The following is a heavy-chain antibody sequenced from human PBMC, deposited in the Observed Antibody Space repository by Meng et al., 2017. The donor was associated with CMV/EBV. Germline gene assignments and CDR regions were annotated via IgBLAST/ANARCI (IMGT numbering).Heavy chain of an antibody. Sequence: LSCAASGFTVSSNYMSWVRQAPGKGLDWVSVIYSGGSTYYADSVKGRFTISRDNSKHTLYLQMNSLRAEDTAVYYCARGTPQFDPWGQGTLVTVSS. V-gene: IGHV3-66*02. CDR1: GFTVSSNY. CDR2: IYSGGST. D-gene: IGHD2-15*01. J-gene: IGHJ5*02. CDR3: ARGTPQFDP.